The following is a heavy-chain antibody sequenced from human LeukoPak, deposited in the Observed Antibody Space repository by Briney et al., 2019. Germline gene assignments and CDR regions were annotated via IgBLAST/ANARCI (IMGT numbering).Heavy chain of an antibody. Sequence: GGSLRLSCAASGFTFSSYGMHWVRQAPGKGLEWVAVISYDGSNKYYADSVKGRFTISRDNSKNTLYLQTNSLRAEDTAVYYCAKNRVVPAAEGHYFDYWGQGTLVTVSS. V-gene: IGHV3-30*18. D-gene: IGHD2-2*01. CDR3: AKNRVVPAAEGHYFDY. J-gene: IGHJ4*02. CDR2: ISYDGSNK. CDR1: GFTFSSYG.